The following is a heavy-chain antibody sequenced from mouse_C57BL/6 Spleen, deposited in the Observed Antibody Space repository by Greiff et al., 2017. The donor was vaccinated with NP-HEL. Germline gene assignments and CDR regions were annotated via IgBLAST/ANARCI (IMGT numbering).Heavy chain of an antibody. CDR1: GYAFTNYL. D-gene: IGHD1-1*01. V-gene: IGHV1-54*01. CDR2: INPGSGGT. CDR3: ARSLYYGSPYWYFDV. Sequence: QVQLQQSGAELVRPGTSVKVSCKASGYAFTNYLIEWVKQRPGQGLEWIGVINPGSGGTNSNEKFKGKATLTADKSSSTAYMQLSSLTSEDSAVYFCARSLYYGSPYWYFDVWGTGTTVTVSS. J-gene: IGHJ1*03.